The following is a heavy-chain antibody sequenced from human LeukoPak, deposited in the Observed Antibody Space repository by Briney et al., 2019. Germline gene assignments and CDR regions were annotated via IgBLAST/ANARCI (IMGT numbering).Heavy chain of an antibody. CDR1: GGTFTSYA. CDR2: IIPIFGIA. CDR3: ASLYCSSTSCYQPSGGMDV. V-gene: IGHV1-69*04. J-gene: IGHJ6*02. Sequence: SVKVSCKASGGTFTSYAISWVRQAPGQGLEWMGRIIPIFGIANYAQKFQGRVTITAAKSTSTADMDLSSLRSEDTAVYYCASLYCSSTSCYQPSGGMDVWGQGTTVTVSS. D-gene: IGHD2-2*01.